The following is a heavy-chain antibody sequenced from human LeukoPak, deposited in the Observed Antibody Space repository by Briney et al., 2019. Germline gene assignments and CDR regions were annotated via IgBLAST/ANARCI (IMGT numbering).Heavy chain of an antibody. D-gene: IGHD1-1*01. CDR3: ARGKRGTYYYYYMDV. CDR1: GGSISSSSYY. V-gene: IGHV4-39*07. J-gene: IGHJ6*03. Sequence: SETLSLTCTVSGGSISSSSYYWGWIRQPPGKGLEWIGEINHSGSTKYNPSLKSRVTISVDTSKYQFSLILSSVTAADTAVYYCARGKRGTYYYYYMDVWGKGTTVTVSS. CDR2: INHSGST.